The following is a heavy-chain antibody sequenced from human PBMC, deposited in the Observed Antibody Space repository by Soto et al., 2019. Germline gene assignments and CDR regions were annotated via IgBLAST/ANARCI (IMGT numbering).Heavy chain of an antibody. CDR3: AKDLYSSSYYYYYGMDV. V-gene: IGHV3-30*18. CDR2: ISYDGSNK. D-gene: IGHD6-6*01. Sequence: GESLKISCAASGFTFSSYGMHWVRQAPGKGLEWVAVISYDGSNKYYADSVKGRFTISRDNSKNTLYLQMNSLRAEDTAVYYCAKDLYSSSYYYYYGMDVWGQGTTVTVSS. CDR1: GFTFSSYG. J-gene: IGHJ6*02.